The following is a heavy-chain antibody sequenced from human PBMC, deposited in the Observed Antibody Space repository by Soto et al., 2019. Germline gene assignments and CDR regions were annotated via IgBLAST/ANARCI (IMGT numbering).Heavy chain of an antibody. CDR3: AGWGGHDYNY. CDR1: GFTFSTYW. V-gene: IGHV3-7*03. Sequence: PGGSLRLSCVGSGFTFSTYWMNRVRQAPGKGLEWVANINPDGNVGTYVDSVRGRFTTSRDNAKNSLYLQMNSLRADDTAVYFCAGWGGHDYNYWGQGIMVTVSS. J-gene: IGHJ4*02. D-gene: IGHD4-4*01. CDR2: INPDGNVG.